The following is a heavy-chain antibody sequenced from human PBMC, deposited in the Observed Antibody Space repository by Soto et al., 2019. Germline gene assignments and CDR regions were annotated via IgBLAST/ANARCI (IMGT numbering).Heavy chain of an antibody. Sequence: EVELLESGGGLVQPGGSLRLSCAASGFTFSSDAMRWVRQAPGKGLEWVSAISGSGGSTYYADSVKGRFTISRDNSKNTLYLQMNSLTAEDTAVYYCARRGSGSYYDYWGQGTLVTVSS. V-gene: IGHV3-23*01. CDR3: ARRGSGSYYDY. CDR2: ISGSGGST. CDR1: GFTFSSDA. D-gene: IGHD1-26*01. J-gene: IGHJ4*02.